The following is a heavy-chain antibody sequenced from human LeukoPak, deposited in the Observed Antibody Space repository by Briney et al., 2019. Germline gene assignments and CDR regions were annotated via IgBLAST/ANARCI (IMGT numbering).Heavy chain of an antibody. CDR2: INHSGYT. CDR3: TRMTAGHDY. Sequence: SETLSLTCAVSGVSFDDYYWSWVRQTPGKGLEWIGEINHSGYTNDSPSLKSRVTLSIDTSRKQFSLNLRSVTVADTGIYYCTRMTAGHDYWGQGTLVTVST. D-gene: IGHD2-21*02. J-gene: IGHJ4*02. CDR1: GVSFDDYY. V-gene: IGHV4-34*01.